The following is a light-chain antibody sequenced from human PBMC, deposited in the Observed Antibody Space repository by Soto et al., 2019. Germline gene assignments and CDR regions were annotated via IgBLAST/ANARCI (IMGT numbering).Light chain of an antibody. CDR3: QKFNNYPLP. Sequence: DIPLTQSPSFLAASEGDRVTITCRASQAIHVFLAWYQHKPGKAPRLLIDSASTLQSGVPSRFSGSRSGTEFTLPLSSLQPDDIATYYCQKFNNYPLPFGPGTKVDIK. V-gene: IGKV1-9*01. CDR1: QAIHVF. J-gene: IGKJ3*01. CDR2: SAS.